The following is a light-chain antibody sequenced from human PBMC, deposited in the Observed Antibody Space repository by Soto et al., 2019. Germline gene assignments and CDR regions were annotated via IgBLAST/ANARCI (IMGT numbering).Light chain of an antibody. Sequence: DTQMTQSPSSLSASVGDRATITCQASQDISNYLNWYQQKPGKAPKLLIYDASNLEAGVPSRFSGSGSGTDFTFTISSLQPEDIATYYCQQYDNLPFTFGPGTKVDMK. CDR2: DAS. V-gene: IGKV1-33*01. CDR1: QDISNY. CDR3: QQYDNLPFT. J-gene: IGKJ3*01.